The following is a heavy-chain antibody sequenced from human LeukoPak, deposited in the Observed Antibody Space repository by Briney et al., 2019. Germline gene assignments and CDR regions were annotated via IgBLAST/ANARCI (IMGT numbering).Heavy chain of an antibody. D-gene: IGHD4-11*01. CDR1: GFTFSNYD. CDR2: ITSSGSTI. J-gene: IGHJ4*02. CDR3: VREGPPQSSLYYFDY. V-gene: IGHV3-48*03. Sequence: PGGSLRLSCAASGFTFSNYDMSWVRQAPGKGLEWVSYITSSGSTIYYADSVKGRFTISRDNAKNSLYLQMNSLTAEDTAVYYCVREGPPQSSLYYFDYWGQGTLVTVSS.